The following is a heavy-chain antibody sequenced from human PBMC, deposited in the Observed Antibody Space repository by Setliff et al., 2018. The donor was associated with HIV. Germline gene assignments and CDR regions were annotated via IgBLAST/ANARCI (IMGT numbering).Heavy chain of an antibody. Sequence: ASVKVSCKASGGIGTYAISWVRQAPGQGLEWMGGSIPNYSVETQKFRDRVTMTTDASTSTAYMELGSLTSDDTAFYYCASAGEMLTGKFYYWAQGTLVIVSS. CDR3: ASAGEMLTGKFYY. D-gene: IGHD3-16*01. CDR2: SIPNYSVE. J-gene: IGHJ4*02. V-gene: IGHV1-69*05. CDR1: GGIGTYA.